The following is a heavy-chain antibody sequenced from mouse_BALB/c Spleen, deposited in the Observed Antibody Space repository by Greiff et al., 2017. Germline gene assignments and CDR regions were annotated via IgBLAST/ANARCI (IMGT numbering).Heavy chain of an antibody. J-gene: IGHJ4*01. CDR1: GFTFSSYT. V-gene: IGHV5-6-4*01. D-gene: IGHD2-1*01. CDR3: TRGGNGFGYAMDY. CDR2: ISSGGSYT. Sequence: EVKLMESGGGLVKPGGSLKLSCAASGFTFSSYTMSWVRQTPEKRLEWVATISSGGSYTYYPDSVKGRFTISRDNAKNTLYLQMSSLKSEDTAMYYCTRGGNGFGYAMDYWGQGTSVTVSS.